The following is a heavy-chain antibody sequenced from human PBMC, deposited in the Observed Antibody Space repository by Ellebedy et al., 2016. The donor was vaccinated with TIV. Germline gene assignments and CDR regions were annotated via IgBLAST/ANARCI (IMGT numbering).Heavy chain of an antibody. D-gene: IGHD3-10*01. CDR1: GYTFTGYY. J-gene: IGHJ5*02. CDR2: INPNSGGT. V-gene: IGHV1-2*02. CDR3: ARDRGSGSYPPLWFDP. Sequence: ASVKVSCKASGYTFTGYYMHWVRQAPGQGLEWMGWINPNSGGTNYAQKFQGRVTMTRDTSISTAYMELSRLRSDDTAVYYCARDRGSGSYPPLWFDPWGQGTLVTVSS.